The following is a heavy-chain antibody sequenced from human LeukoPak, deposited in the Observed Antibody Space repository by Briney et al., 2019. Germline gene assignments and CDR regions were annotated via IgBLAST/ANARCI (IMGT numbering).Heavy chain of an antibody. Sequence: GESLKISCKGSGYSFTSYWISWARQMPGKGLEWMGRIDPSDSYTNYSPSFQGHVTISADKSISTAYLQWSSLKASDTAMYYCARFNVAGISHFDYWGQGTLVTVSS. V-gene: IGHV5-10-1*01. J-gene: IGHJ4*02. CDR1: GYSFTSYW. CDR3: ARFNVAGISHFDY. D-gene: IGHD6-19*01. CDR2: IDPSDSYT.